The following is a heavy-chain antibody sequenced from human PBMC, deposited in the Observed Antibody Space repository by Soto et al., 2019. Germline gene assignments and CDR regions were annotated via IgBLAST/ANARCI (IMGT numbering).Heavy chain of an antibody. CDR2: ISAYNGNT. CDR3: ARVAPVGYCSSTSCYRDYYYGMDV. J-gene: IGHJ6*02. D-gene: IGHD2-2*02. Sequence: ASVKVSCKAYGCTFTSYGISWVRQAPGQGLEWMGWISAYNGNTNYAQKLQGRVTMTTDTSTSTAYMELRSLRSDDTAVYYCARVAPVGYCSSTSCYRDYYYGMDVWGQGTTVTVSS. V-gene: IGHV1-18*01. CDR1: GCTFTSYG.